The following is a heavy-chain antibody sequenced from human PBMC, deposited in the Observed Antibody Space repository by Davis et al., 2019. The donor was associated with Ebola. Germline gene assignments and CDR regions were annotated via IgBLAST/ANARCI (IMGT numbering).Heavy chain of an antibody. Sequence: GESLKISCAASGFTFSSYSMNWVRQAPGKGLVWVSRIHSDGTSTIYTDSVKGRFTISRDNAKNSLYLQMNSLRAEDTAVYYCARRSGLWYRYFDYWGQGTLVTVSS. V-gene: IGHV3-74*01. CDR3: ARRSGLWYRYFDY. J-gene: IGHJ4*02. CDR1: GFTFSSYS. D-gene: IGHD2-15*01. CDR2: IHSDGTST.